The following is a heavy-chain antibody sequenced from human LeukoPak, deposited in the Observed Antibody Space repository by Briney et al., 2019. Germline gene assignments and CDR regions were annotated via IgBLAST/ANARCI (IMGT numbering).Heavy chain of an antibody. V-gene: IGHV4-59*11. D-gene: IGHD2-2*01. CDR3: ARFSWGCSTASCYLTN. CDR2: IYYSGTT. J-gene: IGHJ4*02. Sequence: SETLSLTCTVGGGSLSGHYWGWIRQPPGKGLELVGHIYYSGTTFYNPSLNSRVTITLDTSRNQFSLRLTSVIAADTAVYYCARFSWGCSTASCYLTNWGQGALVTVSS. CDR1: GGSLSGHY.